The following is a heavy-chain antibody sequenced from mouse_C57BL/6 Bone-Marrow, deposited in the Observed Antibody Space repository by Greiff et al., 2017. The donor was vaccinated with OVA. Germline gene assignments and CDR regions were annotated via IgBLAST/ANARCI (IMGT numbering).Heavy chain of an antibody. CDR2: IDPSDSET. D-gene: IGHD1-1*01. Sequence: VKLQQPGAELVRPGSSVKLSCKASGYTFTSYWMHWVKQRPIQGLEWIGNIDPSDSETHYNQKFKDKATLTVDKSSSTAYMQLSSLTSEDSAVYYCVPLIANAMDYWGQGTSITVSS. J-gene: IGHJ4*01. CDR1: GYTFTSYW. CDR3: VPLIANAMDY. V-gene: IGHV1-52*01.